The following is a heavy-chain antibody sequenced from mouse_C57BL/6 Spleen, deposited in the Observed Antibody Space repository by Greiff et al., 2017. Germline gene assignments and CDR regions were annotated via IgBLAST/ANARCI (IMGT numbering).Heavy chain of an antibody. CDR2: IWSGGST. V-gene: IGHV2-2*01. J-gene: IGHJ3*01. D-gene: IGHD2-3*01. Sequence: VQLQQSGPGLVQPSQSLSITCTVSGFSLTSYGVHWVRQSPGKGLEWLGVIWSGGSTDYNAAFISRLSISKDNSKSQVFFKMNSLQADDTAIYYCARNVDGYYFRFAYWGQGTLVTVSA. CDR3: ARNVDGYYFRFAY. CDR1: GFSLTSYG.